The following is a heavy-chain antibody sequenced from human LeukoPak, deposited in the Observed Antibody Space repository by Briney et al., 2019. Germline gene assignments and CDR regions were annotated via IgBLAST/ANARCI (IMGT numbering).Heavy chain of an antibody. CDR3: AKDPQGD. Sequence: PGGSLRLSCAASGFTFSNNAMSWVRQAPGKGLEWVSAISGSGGSTYYADSVKGRFSISRDNPKNTLYLQMNSLRAGDTAVYYCAKDPQGDWGQGTLVTVSS. CDR2: ISGSGGST. D-gene: IGHD3-16*01. J-gene: IGHJ4*02. CDR1: GFTFSNNA. V-gene: IGHV3-23*01.